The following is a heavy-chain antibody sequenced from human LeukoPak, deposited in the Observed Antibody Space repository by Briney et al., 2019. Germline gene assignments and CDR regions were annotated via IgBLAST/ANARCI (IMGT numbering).Heavy chain of an antibody. Sequence: GGSLRLSCAASGFTFSSYSMNWVRQAPGKGLEWVSYISSSSSTIYYADSVKGRFTISRDNAKNSLYLQMNSLRAEDTAVYYCARETYYDFWSGIITDRGQGTLVTVSS. J-gene: IGHJ4*02. CDR2: ISSSSSTI. V-gene: IGHV3-48*01. D-gene: IGHD3-3*01. CDR1: GFTFSSYS. CDR3: ARETYYDFWSGIITD.